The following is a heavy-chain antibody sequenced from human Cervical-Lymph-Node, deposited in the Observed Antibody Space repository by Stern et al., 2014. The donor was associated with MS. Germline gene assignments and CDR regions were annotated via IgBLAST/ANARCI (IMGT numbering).Heavy chain of an antibody. CDR1: GYTFTSYG. CDR2: TNGYTGNT. D-gene: IGHD5-24*01. J-gene: IGHJ4*02. CDR3: ATGGDGYSHFDY. Sequence: VQLVESGAEVKKPGASVRVSCRASGYTFTSYGISWVRQAPGQGLEWIGWTNGYTGNTAYPQKFQDRVTMTTDTSTSTAYMELTSLTSDDTAVYYCATGGDGYSHFDYWGQGTLVTVSS. V-gene: IGHV1-18*04.